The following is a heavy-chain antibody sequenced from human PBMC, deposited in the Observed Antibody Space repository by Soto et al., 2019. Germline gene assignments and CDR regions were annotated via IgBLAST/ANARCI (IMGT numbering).Heavy chain of an antibody. CDR2: INRSGST. CDR3: ARGREYHDRGAFDI. V-gene: IGHV4-34*01. Sequence: QVQLQQWGAGLLKPSETLSLTCAVYGGSFTSYYWSWIRQPPGKGLEWIGEINRSGSTYYNPSLQSRVTISVDTSKNQFSLKLSSVAAADTAVYYCARGREYHDRGAFDIWGQGTMVTVSS. D-gene: IGHD2-2*01. J-gene: IGHJ3*02. CDR1: GGSFTSYY.